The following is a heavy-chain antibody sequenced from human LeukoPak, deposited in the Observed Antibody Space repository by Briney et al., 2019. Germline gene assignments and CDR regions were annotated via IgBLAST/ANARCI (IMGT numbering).Heavy chain of an antibody. CDR2: INHSGST. D-gene: IGHD3-3*01. Sequence: SETLSLTCAVYGGSFSGYYWGWIRQPPGKGLEWIGEINHSGSTNYNPSLKSRVTISVDTSKNQFSLKLSSVTAADTAVYYCARGRPYDFRRGYYRPLGYYYYMDVWGKGTTVTVSS. J-gene: IGHJ6*03. CDR3: ARGRPYDFRRGYYRPLGYYYYMDV. CDR1: GGSFSGYY. V-gene: IGHV4-34*01.